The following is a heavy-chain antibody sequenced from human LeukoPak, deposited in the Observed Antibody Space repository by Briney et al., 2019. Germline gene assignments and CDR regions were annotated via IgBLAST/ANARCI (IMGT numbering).Heavy chain of an antibody. CDR3: ARVTLTGYYAFDY. D-gene: IGHD3-9*01. Sequence: GGSLRLSCAVSGFTFDVYGMNCVRQAPGKGLVWVSSISSTSSYINYADSVKGRFTISRDKAKNSLYLQMNSLRAEDTAVYYCARVTLTGYYAFDYWGQGTLVTVSS. CDR1: GFTFDVYG. J-gene: IGHJ4*02. CDR2: ISSTSSYI. V-gene: IGHV3-21*01.